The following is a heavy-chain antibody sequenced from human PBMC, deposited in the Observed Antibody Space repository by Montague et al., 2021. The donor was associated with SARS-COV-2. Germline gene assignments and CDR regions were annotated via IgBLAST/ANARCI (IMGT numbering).Heavy chain of an antibody. J-gene: IGHJ4*02. CDR1: GYSINSNYY. D-gene: IGHD3-10*01. CDR3: ARAPYYGPGKPYQFDY. Sequence: SETLSLTCTVSGYSINSNYYWGWIRQPPGKGLVWIGCSYHSGTTHYHPSLKSRVTISLDTSNNHFSLKVTSVTAADTAAYYCARAPYYGPGKPYQFDYWGRGTLVTVSS. V-gene: IGHV4-38-2*02. CDR2: SYHSGTT.